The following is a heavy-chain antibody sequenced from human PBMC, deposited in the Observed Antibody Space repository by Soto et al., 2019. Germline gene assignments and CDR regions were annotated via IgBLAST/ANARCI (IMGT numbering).Heavy chain of an antibody. V-gene: IGHV3-30-3*01. CDR3: ARDRHYYDSSGYWGRCAFDI. CDR1: GFTFSSYA. D-gene: IGHD3-22*01. CDR2: ISYDGSNK. Sequence: GGSLRLSCAASGFTFSSYAMHWVRQAPGKGLEWVAVISYDGSNKYYADSVKGRFTISRDNSKNTLYLQMNSLRAEDTAVYYCARDRHYYDSSGYWGRCAFDIWGQGTMVTVSS. J-gene: IGHJ3*02.